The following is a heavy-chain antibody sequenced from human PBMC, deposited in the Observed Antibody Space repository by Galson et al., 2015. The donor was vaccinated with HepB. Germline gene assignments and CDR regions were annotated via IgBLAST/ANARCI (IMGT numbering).Heavy chain of an antibody. J-gene: IGHJ4*02. CDR3: STGHSSVWSFDF. D-gene: IGHD6-19*01. CDR2: ISGDSGNT. Sequence: SVKVSCKASGYNFTNGMSWVRQAPGQGLECMGWISGDSGNTRYAEKFQGRVTMTTDTSTNIAYMDLRSLTSDDTAIYYCSTGHSSVWSFDFWGQGTLVTVSS. V-gene: IGHV1-18*01. CDR1: GYNFTNG.